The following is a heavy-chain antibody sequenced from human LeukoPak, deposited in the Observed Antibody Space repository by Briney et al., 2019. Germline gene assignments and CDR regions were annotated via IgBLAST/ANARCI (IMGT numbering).Heavy chain of an antibody. V-gene: IGHV3-23*01. D-gene: IGHD4-17*01. CDR2: ISGSGDST. CDR3: AKGRGTAVTSAANY. Sequence: GGSLRLSCAASGFTFSSYAMSWVRQAPGKGLEWVSSISGSGDSTYYADSVKDRFSISRDNSKTTVSLQMNSLRAEDTAVYYCAKGRGTAVTSAANYWGQGTLVTVSS. J-gene: IGHJ4*02. CDR1: GFTFSSYA.